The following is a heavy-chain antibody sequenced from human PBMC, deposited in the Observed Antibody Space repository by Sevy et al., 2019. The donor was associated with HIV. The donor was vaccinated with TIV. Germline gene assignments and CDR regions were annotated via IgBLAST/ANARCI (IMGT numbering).Heavy chain of an antibody. Sequence: ASVKVSCKASGYTFTAYYIHWVRQAPGQGLEWMGWINPNSGGTYFAKKFQDSVTLTTDTSVNPAYFEMRSLRLDDTAVYYCTGMGDYYDGSGYYPVKFWGQGTLVTVSS. D-gene: IGHD3-22*01. CDR2: INPNSGGT. CDR1: GYTFTAYY. CDR3: TGMGDYYDGSGYYPVKF. J-gene: IGHJ4*02. V-gene: IGHV1-2*02.